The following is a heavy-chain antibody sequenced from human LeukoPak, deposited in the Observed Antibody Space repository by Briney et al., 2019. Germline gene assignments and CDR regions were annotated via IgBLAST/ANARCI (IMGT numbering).Heavy chain of an antibody. Sequence: GGSLRLSCAASGFTFSSYAMSWVRQAPGKGLEWVGRIKSKTDGGTTDYAAPVKGRFTISRDDSKNTLYLQMNSLKTEDTAVYYCTTRTLVGAIQDYWGQGTLVTVSS. V-gene: IGHV3-15*01. J-gene: IGHJ4*02. CDR1: GFTFSSYA. CDR3: TTRTLVGAIQDY. CDR2: IKSKTDGGTT. D-gene: IGHD1-26*01.